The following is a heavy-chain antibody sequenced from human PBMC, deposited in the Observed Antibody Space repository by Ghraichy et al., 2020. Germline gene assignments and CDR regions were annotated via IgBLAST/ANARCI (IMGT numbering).Heavy chain of an antibody. CDR3: AKDLFSPSSGWYEGAFDY. CDR2: ISYDGSNK. CDR1: GFTFSSYG. J-gene: IGHJ4*02. D-gene: IGHD6-19*01. V-gene: IGHV3-30*18. Sequence: GGSLRLSCAASGFTFSSYGMHWVRQAPGKGLEWVAVISYDGSNKYYADSVKGRFTISRDNSKNTLYLQMNSLRAEDTAVYYCAKDLFSPSSGWYEGAFDYWGQGTLVTVSS.